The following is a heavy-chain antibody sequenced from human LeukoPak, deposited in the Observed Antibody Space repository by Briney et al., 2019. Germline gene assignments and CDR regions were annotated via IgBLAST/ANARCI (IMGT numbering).Heavy chain of an antibody. CDR3: AHYGSGRVSGY. CDR2: IYYSGST. J-gene: IGHJ4*02. CDR1: GGSISSYY. V-gene: IGHV4-59*01. Sequence: SETLSLTCTVSGGSISSYYWSWIRQPPGKGLEWIGYIYYSGSTNYNPSLKSRVTISVDTSKNQSSLKLSSVTAADTAVYYCAHYGSGRVSGYWGQGTLVTVSS. D-gene: IGHD3-10*01.